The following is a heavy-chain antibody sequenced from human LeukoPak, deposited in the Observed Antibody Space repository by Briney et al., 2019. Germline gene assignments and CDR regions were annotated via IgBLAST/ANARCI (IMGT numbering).Heavy chain of an antibody. Sequence: GGSLRLSCAASGFTFGTYSMHWVRQAPGKGLEWVAIISSAGTIINYADSVRGRFSISRDNSRNTLYLQMDSLRTEDTAVYYCAKDHRWLVDYWGREPWSPSPQ. CDR2: ISSAGTII. D-gene: IGHD6-19*01. CDR3: AKDHRWLVDY. V-gene: IGHV3-30-3*01. CDR1: GFTFGTYS. J-gene: IGHJ4*02.